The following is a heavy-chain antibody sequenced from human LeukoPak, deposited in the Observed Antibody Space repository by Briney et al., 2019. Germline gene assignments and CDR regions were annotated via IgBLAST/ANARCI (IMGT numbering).Heavy chain of an antibody. V-gene: IGHV3-21*04. D-gene: IGHD1-26*01. CDR2: ISSSSSYI. J-gene: IGHJ4*02. CDR1: GFTFSSYS. Sequence: GGSLRLSCAASGFTFSSYSMNWVRQAPGKGLEWVSSISSSSSYIYYADSVKGRFTISRDNAKNSLYLQMNSLRAEDTALYYCAKVVGKWELDYFDYWGQGTLVTVS. CDR3: AKVVGKWELDYFDY.